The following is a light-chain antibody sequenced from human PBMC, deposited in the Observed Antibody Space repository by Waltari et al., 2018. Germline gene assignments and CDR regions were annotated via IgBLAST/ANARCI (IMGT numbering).Light chain of an antibody. V-gene: IGLV3-19*01. J-gene: IGLJ3*02. Sequence: SSELTPDPAVSVALGETVRITCQGASRRSCYASWYQQTPGQAPVLFSYSKNNRPSGIPDRFSGSSSGNTASLTITGAQAEDEADYYCNSRDSSGNPVFGGGTKLTVL. CDR3: NSRDSSGNPV. CDR2: SKN. CDR1: SRRSCY.